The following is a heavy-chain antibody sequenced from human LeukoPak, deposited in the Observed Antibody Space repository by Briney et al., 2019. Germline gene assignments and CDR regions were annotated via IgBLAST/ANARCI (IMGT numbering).Heavy chain of an antibody. CDR2: IKSKTDGGTT. Sequence: GGSLRLSCAASGFTFSNAWMSWVRQAPGKGLEWVGRIKSKTDGGTTDYAAPVKGRFTISRDDSKNTLYLQMNSLKTEDTAVYYCTTVATSITMIVVVNDAFDIWGQGTMVTVSS. D-gene: IGHD3-22*01. J-gene: IGHJ3*02. V-gene: IGHV3-15*01. CDR1: GFTFSNAW. CDR3: TTVATSITMIVVVNDAFDI.